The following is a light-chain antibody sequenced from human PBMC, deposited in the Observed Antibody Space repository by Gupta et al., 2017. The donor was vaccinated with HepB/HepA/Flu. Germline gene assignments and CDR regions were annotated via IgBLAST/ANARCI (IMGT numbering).Light chain of an antibody. V-gene: IGKV3-11*01. CDR2: DAS. Sequence: EIVLTQSPATLSLSPGERATLSCRASQSVANYIAWYQQKPGQAPRLLIYDASNRATGIPDRFSGSGSGTDFTLTSSSLEPEDFALYYWLQRSNWHTFGQGTKLEIK. J-gene: IGKJ2*01. CDR3: LQRSNWHT. CDR1: QSVANY.